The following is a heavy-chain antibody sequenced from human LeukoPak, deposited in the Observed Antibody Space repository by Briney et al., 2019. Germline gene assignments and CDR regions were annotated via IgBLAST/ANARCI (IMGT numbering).Heavy chain of an antibody. J-gene: IGHJ4*02. CDR2: ISYDGSNK. CDR1: GFTFSSYA. D-gene: IGHD3-10*01. Sequence: GGSLRLSSAVSGFTFSSYAMHWVRQAPGTGLEWVAVISYDGSNKYYADSVKGRFTISRDNSKNTLYLQMNSLRAEDTAMYYCARGGNTALGYWGQGTLVTVSS. CDR3: ARGGNTALGY. V-gene: IGHV3-30*04.